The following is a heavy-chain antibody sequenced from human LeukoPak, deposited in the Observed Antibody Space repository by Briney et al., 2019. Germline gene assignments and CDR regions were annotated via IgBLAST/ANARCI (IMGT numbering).Heavy chain of an antibody. J-gene: IGHJ3*02. CDR3: AAWKTTKDAFDI. CDR2: ISAYNGNT. V-gene: IGHV1-18*01. CDR1: GYTFTSYG. Sequence: ASVKVSCEASGYTFTSYGFSWVRQAPGQGLEWMGWISAYNGNTNYAQKLQGRVTMTTDTSTSTAYMELRSLRSDDTAVYYCAAWKTTKDAFDIWGQGTMVTISS. D-gene: IGHD1-26*01.